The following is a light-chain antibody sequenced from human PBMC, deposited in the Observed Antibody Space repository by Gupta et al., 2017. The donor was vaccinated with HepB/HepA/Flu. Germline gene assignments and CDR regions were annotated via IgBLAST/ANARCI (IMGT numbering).Light chain of an antibody. CDR2: EVH. Sequence: QSALTQPPSASGSPGQSVTISCTATSSDISVYYYVSWYQQYPGKAPKLLIYEVHNRPSGVPDRFSGSRSGNTASLTVSGLQAEDEADYYCSSYGGDNNVIFGGGTKLTVL. V-gene: IGLV2-8*01. CDR3: SSYGGDNNVI. J-gene: IGLJ2*01. CDR1: SSDISVYYY.